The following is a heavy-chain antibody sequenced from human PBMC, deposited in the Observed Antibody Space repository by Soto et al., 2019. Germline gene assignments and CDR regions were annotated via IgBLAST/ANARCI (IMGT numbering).Heavy chain of an antibody. J-gene: IGHJ5*02. V-gene: IGHV3-23*01. D-gene: IGHD3-3*01. CDR2: ISGSGGST. CDR1: GFTFSSYA. Sequence: PGGSLRLSCAASGFTFSSYAMSWVRQAPGKGLEWVSAISGSGGSTYYADSVKGRFTISRDNSKNTLYLQMNSLRAEDTAVYYCAKLAYYDFWSGYSNWFDPWGQGTLVTVSS. CDR3: AKLAYYDFWSGYSNWFDP.